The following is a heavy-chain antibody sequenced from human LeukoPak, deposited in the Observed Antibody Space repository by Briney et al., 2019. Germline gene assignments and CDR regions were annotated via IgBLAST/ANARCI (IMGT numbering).Heavy chain of an antibody. V-gene: IGHV4-39*07. CDR1: GGSISSSSYY. CDR3: ARGMAAAYDHNWFDP. CDR2: IYYSGST. D-gene: IGHD6-13*01. J-gene: IGHJ5*02. Sequence: SETLSLTRTVSGGSISSSSYYWGWIRQPPGKGLEWIGSIYYSGSTYYNPSLKSRVTISVDTSKNQFSLKLSSVTAADTAVYYCARGMAAAYDHNWFDPWGPGTLVTVSS.